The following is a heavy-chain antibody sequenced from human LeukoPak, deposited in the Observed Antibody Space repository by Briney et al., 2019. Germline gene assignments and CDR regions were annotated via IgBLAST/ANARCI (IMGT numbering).Heavy chain of an antibody. D-gene: IGHD6-13*01. CDR2: IYTSGST. V-gene: IGHV4-4*07. Sequence: KPSETLSLTCPVSGGSISSYYWSWIRQPAGKGLEWIGRIYTSGSTNYNPSLKSRVTMSVDTSKNQFSLKLSSVTAADTAVYYCARDRYPGYSSSNWFDPWGQGTLVTVSS. J-gene: IGHJ5*02. CDR1: GGSISSYY. CDR3: ARDRYPGYSSSNWFDP.